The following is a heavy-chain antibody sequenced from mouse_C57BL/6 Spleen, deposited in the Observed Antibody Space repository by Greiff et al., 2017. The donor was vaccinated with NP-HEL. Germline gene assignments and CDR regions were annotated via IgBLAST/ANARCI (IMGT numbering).Heavy chain of an antibody. CDR3: GSYDAMDY. Sequence: QVQLKQSGAELAKPGASVKLSCKASGYTFTSFWMHWVKQRPGQGLEWIGYINPSSGYTKYNQKFKDKATLTADKSSSTAYMQLSSLTYEDSAVYYCGSYDAMDYWGQGTSVTVSS. J-gene: IGHJ4*01. CDR2: INPSSGYT. CDR1: GYTFTSFW. V-gene: IGHV1-7*01.